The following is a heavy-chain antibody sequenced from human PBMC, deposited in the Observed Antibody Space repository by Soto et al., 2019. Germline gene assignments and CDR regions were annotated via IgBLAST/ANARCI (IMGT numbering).Heavy chain of an antibody. D-gene: IGHD4-17*01. CDR2: INAGNGNT. CDR1: GYTFTSYA. J-gene: IGHJ6*02. Sequence: ASVKVSCKASGYTFTSYAMHWVRQAPGQRLEWMGWINAGNGNTKYSQKFQGRVTMTEDTSTDTAYMELSSLRSEDTAVYYCATGVTTTVTTNYYYYGMDVWGQGTTVTVSS. CDR3: ATGVTTTVTTNYYYYGMDV. V-gene: IGHV1-3*01.